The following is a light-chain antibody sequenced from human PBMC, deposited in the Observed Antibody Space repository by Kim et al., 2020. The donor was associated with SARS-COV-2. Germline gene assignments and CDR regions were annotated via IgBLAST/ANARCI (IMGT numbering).Light chain of an antibody. J-gene: IGLJ2*01. CDR1: SSNIENNY. Sequence: GQKVTISCSGSSSNIENNYVSWYQQLPGTATKLLIYDNNKRPSGIPDRFSGSKSGTSATLGITGLQTGDEADYYCGTWDSSLSVVVFGGGTQLTVL. CDR3: GTWDSSLSVVV. CDR2: DNN. V-gene: IGLV1-51*01.